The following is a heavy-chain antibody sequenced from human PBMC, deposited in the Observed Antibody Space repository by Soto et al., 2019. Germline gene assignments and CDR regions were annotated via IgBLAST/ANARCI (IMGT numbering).Heavy chain of an antibody. Sequence: ESGGGLVQPGGSLRLSCAVSGFTFSDHYMDWVRQAPGKGLGLVGRSRNRANSYTTEYAASVKGRLTISRDDSENSLYLQMDSLKTEDTAVYFCIRPMTGTTRGFDYWGQGTLVTVSS. CDR1: GFTFSDHY. V-gene: IGHV3-72*01. J-gene: IGHJ4*02. CDR3: IRPMTGTTRGFDY. D-gene: IGHD1-1*01. CDR2: SRNRANSYTT.